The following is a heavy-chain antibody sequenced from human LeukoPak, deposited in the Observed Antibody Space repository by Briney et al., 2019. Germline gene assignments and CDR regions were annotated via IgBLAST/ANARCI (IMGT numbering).Heavy chain of an antibody. D-gene: IGHD3-22*01. CDR1: GFTFSSYA. Sequence: QSGGSLRLSCAASGFTFSSYAMSWVRQAPGKGLEWVSAISGSGGSTYYADSVKGRFTISRDNSKNTLYLQMNSLRAEDTAVYYCARDFYDSSGYSCDYWGQGTLVTVSS. CDR3: ARDFYDSSGYSCDY. CDR2: ISGSGGST. J-gene: IGHJ4*02. V-gene: IGHV3-23*01.